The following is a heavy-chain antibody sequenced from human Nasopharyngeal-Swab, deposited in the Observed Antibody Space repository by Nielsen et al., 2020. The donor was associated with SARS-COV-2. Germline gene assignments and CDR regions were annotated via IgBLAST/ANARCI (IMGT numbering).Heavy chain of an antibody. CDR1: GGTFSSYA. CDR3: ERGDTIFGKGSYDAFDI. D-gene: IGHD3-3*01. Sequence: SVKVSCKASGGTFSSYAISWVRQAPGQGLEWMGGIIPIFGTANYAQKFQGRVTITADKSTSTAYMELSSLRSEDTAVYYCERGDTIFGKGSYDAFDIWGQGTMVTVSS. CDR2: IIPIFGTA. V-gene: IGHV1-69*06. J-gene: IGHJ3*02.